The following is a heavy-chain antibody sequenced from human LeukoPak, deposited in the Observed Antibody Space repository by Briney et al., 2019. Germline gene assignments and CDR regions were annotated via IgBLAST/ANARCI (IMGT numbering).Heavy chain of an antibody. CDR3: SFDMGFDY. V-gene: IGHV3-30*03. Sequence: PGGSLRLSCAASGFTFSNYGMHWVRQAPGKGLEWVAVISYDGSNKYYADSVKGRFTISRDNSKNTLYLQMNSLRAEDTAVYYCSFDMGFDYWGQGTLVTVSS. D-gene: IGHD3-9*01. CDR2: ISYDGSNK. J-gene: IGHJ4*02. CDR1: GFTFSNYG.